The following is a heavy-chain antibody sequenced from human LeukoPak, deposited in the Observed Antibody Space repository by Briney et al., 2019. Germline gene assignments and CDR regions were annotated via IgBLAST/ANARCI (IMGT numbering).Heavy chain of an antibody. J-gene: IGHJ4*02. V-gene: IGHV4-39*01. CDR1: GGSISSSSYY. CDR3: ARQRYFDWLSPFDY. CDR2: IYYSGST. D-gene: IGHD3-9*01. Sequence: SETLSLTCTVSGGSISSSSYYWGWIRQPPGKGLEWIGSIYYSGSTYYNPSLKSRVTISVDTSKNQFSPKLSSVTAADTAVYYCARQRYFDWLSPFDYWGQGTLVTVSS.